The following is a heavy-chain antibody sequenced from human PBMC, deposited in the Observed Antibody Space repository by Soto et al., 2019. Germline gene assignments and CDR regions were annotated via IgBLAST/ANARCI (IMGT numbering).Heavy chain of an antibody. D-gene: IGHD6-19*01. CDR3: ASPEAVAGPGINY. V-gene: IGHV5-10-1*01. J-gene: IGHJ4*02. Sequence: PGESLKISCKGSGYGFTTYWISWVRQMPGKGLEWMGRIDPSDSYTNYSPSFQGHVTISADKSISTAYLQWSSLKASDTAMYYCASPEAVAGPGINYWGQGTLVTVSS. CDR1: GYGFTTYW. CDR2: IDPSDSYT.